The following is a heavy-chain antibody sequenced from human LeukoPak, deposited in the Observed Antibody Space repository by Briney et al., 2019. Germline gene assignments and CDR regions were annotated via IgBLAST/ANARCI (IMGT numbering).Heavy chain of an antibody. CDR1: GFTFRSYN. J-gene: IGHJ4*02. CDR2: ISSSSSYI. Sequence: GGSLRLSCAASGFTFRSYNMNWVRQAPGKRPEWVSSISSSSSYIYYADSVRGRFTISRDNANNSLYLQMTSLRTEDTALYYCARGASRADYWGQGTLVTVSS. CDR3: ARGASRADY. V-gene: IGHV3-21*01.